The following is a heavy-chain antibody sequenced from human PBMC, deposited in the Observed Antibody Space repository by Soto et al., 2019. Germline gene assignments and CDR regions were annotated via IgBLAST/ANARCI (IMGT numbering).Heavy chain of an antibody. CDR2: INSDGRST. CDR3: ASYYGSGIYHPKY. CDR1: GXTFSSYW. V-gene: IGHV3-74*01. D-gene: IGHD3-10*01. Sequence: EVQLVESGGGLVQPGGSLRLSCAXSGXTFSSYWMHWVRQAPGKGLVWVSRINSDGRSTSYADSVKGRFTISRDNAKNTLYLQMNSLRAEDTAVYYCASYYGSGIYHPKYWGQGTLVTVAS. J-gene: IGHJ4*02.